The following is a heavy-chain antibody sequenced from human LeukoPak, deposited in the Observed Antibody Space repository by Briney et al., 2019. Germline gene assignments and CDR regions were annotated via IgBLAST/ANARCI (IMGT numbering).Heavy chain of an antibody. Sequence: SETLSLTCTVSGGSISSYYWSWIRQPPGKGLEWIGYIYYSGSTNYNPSLKSRVTISVDTSKNQFSLKLSSVTAADTAVYYCARARSEILWFGELGLIDYWGQGTLVTVSS. CDR3: ARARSEILWFGELGLIDY. CDR2: IYYSGST. V-gene: IGHV4-59*01. J-gene: IGHJ4*02. CDR1: GGSISSYY. D-gene: IGHD3-10*01.